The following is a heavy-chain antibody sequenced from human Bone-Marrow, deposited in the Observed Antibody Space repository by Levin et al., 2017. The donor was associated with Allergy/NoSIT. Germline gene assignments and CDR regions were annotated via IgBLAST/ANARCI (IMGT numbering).Heavy chain of an antibody. Sequence: PGGSLRLSCAASGLTVSNNYMSWVRQAPGKGLEWVALIYSGGDTYYADSVKGRFTISRDSSKNTPYLQMNSLRTEDTAVYHCARNIPVTDLGFWGRGTLVTVSS. D-gene: IGHD1-14*01. CDR3: ARNIPVTDLGF. V-gene: IGHV3-53*01. CDR1: GLTVSNNY. J-gene: IGHJ4*02. CDR2: IYSGGDT.